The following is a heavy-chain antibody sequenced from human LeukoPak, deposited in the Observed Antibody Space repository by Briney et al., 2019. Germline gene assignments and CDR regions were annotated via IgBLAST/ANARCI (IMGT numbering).Heavy chain of an antibody. CDR2: IYSGGST. J-gene: IGHJ3*02. CDR3: AIAAASSDAFDI. CDR1: GFTFSSYE. D-gene: IGHD6-13*01. V-gene: IGHV3-66*01. Sequence: LAGGSLRLSCAASGFTFSSYEMNWVRQAPGKGLEWVSVIYSGGSTYYADSVKGRFTISRDNSKNTLYLQMNSLRAEGTAVYYCAIAAASSDAFDIWGQGTMVTVSS.